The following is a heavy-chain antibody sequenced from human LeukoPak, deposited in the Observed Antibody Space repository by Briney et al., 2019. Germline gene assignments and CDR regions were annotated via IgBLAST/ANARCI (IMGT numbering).Heavy chain of an antibody. J-gene: IGHJ4*02. CDR2: IRYDGSNK. D-gene: IGHD5-18*01. Sequence: GGSLRLSYAASGFIFSSYGMHGVRQAPGKGLEWVTFIRYDGSNKYYADSVKGRFTISRDNSKNTLYLQMNSLRAEDTAVYYCAKERDTAMVTIDYWGQGTLVTVSS. CDR1: GFIFSSYG. CDR3: AKERDTAMVTIDY. V-gene: IGHV3-30*02.